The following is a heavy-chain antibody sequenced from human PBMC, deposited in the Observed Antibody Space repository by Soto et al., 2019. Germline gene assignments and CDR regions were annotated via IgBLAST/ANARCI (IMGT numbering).Heavy chain of an antibody. CDR3: AIKVRATGLSINTFDY. CDR2: ISAYNGNT. Sequence: QVQLVQSGAEVKKPGASVKVSCKASGYTFTSYGISWVRQAPGQGLEWMGWISAYNGNTNYAQKLQGRVTMTTDTSTNTAYMELRSLRSDDTAVYYCAIKVRATGLSINTFDYWGQGTLVPVSS. J-gene: IGHJ4*02. V-gene: IGHV1-18*01. D-gene: IGHD1-26*01. CDR1: GYTFTSYG.